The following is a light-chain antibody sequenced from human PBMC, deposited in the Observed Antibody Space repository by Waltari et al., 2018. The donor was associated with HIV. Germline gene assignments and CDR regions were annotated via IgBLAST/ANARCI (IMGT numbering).Light chain of an antibody. CDR1: SKDVGAYNY. CDR2: DLN. CDR3: CSSAGRDIFV. V-gene: IGLV2-11*01. Sequence: QSALTQSRSVSGSPGQSITISCTGTSKDVGAYNYVSWYQQHPGRAPKLLIYDLNRRPSGVPDRFSRSKSGNTASLSISGLQAEDEADYYCCSSAGRDIFVFGTGTKVTVL. J-gene: IGLJ1*01.